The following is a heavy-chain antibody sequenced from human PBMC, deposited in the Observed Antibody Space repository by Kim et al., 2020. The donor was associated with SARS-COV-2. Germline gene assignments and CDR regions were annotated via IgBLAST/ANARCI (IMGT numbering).Heavy chain of an antibody. V-gene: IGHV4-59*13. CDR3: ASWDYSDNAGLVH. CDR2: FFKSGST. Sequence: SETLSLTCTVSGAPISSYYWVWVRQPPGKGLEWMATFFKSGSTSSNPSLKSRFTISVDTSNHQFSLQLSSVTAADTAVYYCASWDYSDNAGLVHWGQGTLVTVSS. CDR1: GAPISSYY. J-gene: IGHJ4*02. D-gene: IGHD4-4*01.